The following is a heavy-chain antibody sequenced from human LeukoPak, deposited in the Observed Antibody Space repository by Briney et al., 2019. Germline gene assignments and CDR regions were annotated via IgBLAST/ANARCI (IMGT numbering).Heavy chain of an antibody. CDR3: ATILSDYDSSGYLGAFDI. D-gene: IGHD3-22*01. CDR2: IDPEDGET. CDR1: GYTLTELS. V-gene: IGHV1-24*01. J-gene: IGHJ3*02. Sequence: ASVKVSCKVSGYTLTELSMHWVRQAPGKGLEWMGGIDPEDGETIYAQKFRGRVTMTEDTSTDTAYMELSSLRSEDTAVYYCATILSDYDSSGYLGAFDIWGQGTMVTVSS.